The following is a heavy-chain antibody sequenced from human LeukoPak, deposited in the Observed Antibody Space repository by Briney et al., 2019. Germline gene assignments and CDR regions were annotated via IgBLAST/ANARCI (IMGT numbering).Heavy chain of an antibody. D-gene: IGHD4-17*01. CDR3: TRDGYYGDYGVNWFDP. V-gene: IGHV3-73*01. CDR2: ITSKANSYAT. CDR1: GYTFSGSA. J-gene: IGHJ5*02. Sequence: GGSLRLSCAASGYTFSGSAMHWVRQASGKGLEWVGRITSKANSYATAYAASVKGRFTISRDDSKNTAYLQMNSLKTEDTAVYYCTRDGYYGDYGVNWFDPWGQGTLVTVSS.